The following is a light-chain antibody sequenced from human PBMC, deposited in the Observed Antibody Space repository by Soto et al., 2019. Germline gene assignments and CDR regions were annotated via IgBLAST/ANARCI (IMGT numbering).Light chain of an antibody. CDR1: PSVTNF. J-gene: IGKJ5*01. CDR2: GAF. CDR3: QQRNIWPPVT. V-gene: IGKV3-11*01. Sequence: IVLTQSPATLSLSPGERATLSCRGSPSVTNFLAWYQQKPGQAPRLLTYGAFNRATGIPARFSGSGSGTDFTLTISSLEPEDSAIYYCQQRNIWPPVTFGQGTRLEIK.